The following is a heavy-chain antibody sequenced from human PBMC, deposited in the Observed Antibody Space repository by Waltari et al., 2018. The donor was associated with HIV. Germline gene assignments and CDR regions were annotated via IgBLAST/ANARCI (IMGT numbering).Heavy chain of an antibody. J-gene: IGHJ3*02. Sequence: QVQLVQSEAVVKKPGASVRVSCRTSGYTFTDYYIHWVRQALGQGLEWMGRINPNGGGISYAQRFQGRVTMTADTSITTAYMELGSLESDDTAVYYCARLTPMVTGEFDIWGQGTLVTVSS. CDR1: GYTFTDYY. V-gene: IGHV1-2*06. D-gene: IGHD5-18*01. CDR2: INPNGGGI. CDR3: ARLTPMVTGEFDI.